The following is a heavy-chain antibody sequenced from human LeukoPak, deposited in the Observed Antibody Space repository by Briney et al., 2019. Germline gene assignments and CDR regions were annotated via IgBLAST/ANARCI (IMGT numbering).Heavy chain of an antibody. Sequence: GGSLRLSCAASGFNFSNNVMNWVRQAPGKGLEWVSAISGSGGSTYYADSVKGRFTISRDNSKNTLYLQMNSLRAEDTAVYYCAKSTVTTDWGQGSLVTVSS. CDR3: AKSTVTTD. CDR2: ISGSGGST. V-gene: IGHV3-23*01. D-gene: IGHD4-17*01. CDR1: GFNFSNNV. J-gene: IGHJ4*02.